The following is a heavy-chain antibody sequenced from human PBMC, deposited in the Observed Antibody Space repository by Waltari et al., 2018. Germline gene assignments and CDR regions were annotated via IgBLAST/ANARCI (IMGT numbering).Heavy chain of an antibody. CDR2: ERDDGRKK. J-gene: IGHJ4*02. D-gene: IGHD6-13*01. CDR3: AKDRRIAAAPTHLDY. CDR1: GFTFSSYG. V-gene: IGHV3-30*02. Sequence: QVQLVESGGGVVQPGGSLRLSCAASGFTFSSYGMHWVRQAPGKGLEWVAFERDDGRKKYYADSVNGRFTISRDNSKNTLYLQMNSLRAEDTAVYYCAKDRRIAAAPTHLDYWGQGTLVTVSS.